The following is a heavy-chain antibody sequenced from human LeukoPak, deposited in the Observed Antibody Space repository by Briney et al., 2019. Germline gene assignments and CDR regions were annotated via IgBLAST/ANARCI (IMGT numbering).Heavy chain of an antibody. J-gene: IGHJ4*02. CDR3: ARDYGDYAFDS. CDR1: GGSISSSTYY. V-gene: IGHV4-39*02. Sequence: SETLSLTCSVSGGSISSSTYYWRWIRQPPGQGLDWIGNIYYSGSTYYNPSLKSRVTISVDTSKNQFSLKLTSVTAADTAVYYCARDYGDYAFDSWGQGTLVTVSS. D-gene: IGHD4-17*01. CDR2: IYYSGST.